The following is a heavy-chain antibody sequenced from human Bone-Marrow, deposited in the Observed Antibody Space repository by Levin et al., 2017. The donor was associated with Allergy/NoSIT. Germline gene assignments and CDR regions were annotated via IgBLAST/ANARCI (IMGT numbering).Heavy chain of an antibody. CDR1: GGSISSYY. CDR3: ARELRYFDLWVLGMDV. J-gene: IGHJ6*02. D-gene: IGHD3-9*01. V-gene: IGHV4-59*01. Sequence: SETLSLTCTVSGGSISSYYWSWIRQPPGKGLEWIGYIYYSGSTNYNPSLKSRVTISVDTSKNQFSLKLSSVTAADTAVYYCARELRYFDLWVLGMDVWGQGTTVTVSS. CDR2: IYYSGST.